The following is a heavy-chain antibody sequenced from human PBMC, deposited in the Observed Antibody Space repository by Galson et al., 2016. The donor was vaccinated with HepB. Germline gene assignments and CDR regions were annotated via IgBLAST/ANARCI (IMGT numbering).Heavy chain of an antibody. J-gene: IGHJ4*02. CDR1: GYTFTSYT. V-gene: IGHV1-3*01. CDR2: INAGNGNT. CDR3: ARVRGSSGSYRFYYFDS. D-gene: IGHD1-26*01. Sequence: SVKVSCKASGYTFTSYTMHWVRQAPGQRLEWMGWINAGNGNTKYSQKFQGRVTITRDTSASTAYMELSSLRSEDRAVYYCARVRGSSGSYRFYYFDSWGQGTLVTVSS.